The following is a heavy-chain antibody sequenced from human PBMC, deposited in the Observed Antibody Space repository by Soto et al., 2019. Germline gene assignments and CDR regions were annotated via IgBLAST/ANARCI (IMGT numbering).Heavy chain of an antibody. Sequence: PSETLSLTCTVSGGSINNYYWSWIRQPPGKGLEWIGHVYYSGSTHYNPSLKSRVTMSVDASRNLFSLKLSSVTAADTAVYYCARLRYFDWLPVYFDYWGQGTLVTVSS. D-gene: IGHD3-9*01. CDR1: GGSINNYY. CDR3: ARLRYFDWLPVYFDY. J-gene: IGHJ4*02. V-gene: IGHV4-59*01. CDR2: VYYSGST.